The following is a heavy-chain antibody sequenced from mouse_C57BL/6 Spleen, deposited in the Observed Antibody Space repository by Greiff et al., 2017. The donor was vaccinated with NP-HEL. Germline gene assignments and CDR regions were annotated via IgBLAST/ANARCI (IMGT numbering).Heavy chain of an antibody. CDR2: IDPSDSET. CDR1: GYTFTSYW. V-gene: IGHV1-52*01. D-gene: IGHD2-4*01. Sequence: VQLQQPGSYLVRPGSSVKLSCKASGYTFTSYWMHWVKQRPIQGLEWIGNIDPSDSETHYNQKFKDKATLTVDKSSSTAYMQLSSLTSEDSAVYYCARSYDYDWYFDVWGTGTTVTVSS. J-gene: IGHJ1*03. CDR3: ARSYDYDWYFDV.